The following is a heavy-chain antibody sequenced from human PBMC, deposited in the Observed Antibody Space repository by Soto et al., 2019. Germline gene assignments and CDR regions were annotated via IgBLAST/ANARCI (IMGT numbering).Heavy chain of an antibody. J-gene: IGHJ6*02. Sequence: QVQLVESGGGVVQPGMSLRLSCAASGFIFSNYGMHWVRQAPGKGLEWVAVISYNGDNKYYADSVKGRFTISRDNSKRALSLQMNSLSAEDTGMYYCAKDTALVRGVISDLAVWGQGTTITVSS. CDR2: ISYNGDNK. CDR1: GFIFSNYG. V-gene: IGHV3-30*18. CDR3: AKDTALVRGVISDLAV. D-gene: IGHD3-10*01.